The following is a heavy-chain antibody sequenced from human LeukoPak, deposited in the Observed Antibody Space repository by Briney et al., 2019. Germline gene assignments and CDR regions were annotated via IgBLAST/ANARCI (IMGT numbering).Heavy chain of an antibody. D-gene: IGHD3-16*01. J-gene: IGHJ3*02. CDR3: ARGLAGRDAFDI. CDR1: GGSMTSYY. Sequence: SETLSLTCTVSGGSMTSYYWNWIRQPPGKGLEWIGYIFYSGNTNYNPSLGSRVTISEDTSRNQFSPKLNSLTAADTAVYFCARGLAGRDAFDIWGQGTMVTVSS. CDR2: IFYSGNT. V-gene: IGHV4-59*01.